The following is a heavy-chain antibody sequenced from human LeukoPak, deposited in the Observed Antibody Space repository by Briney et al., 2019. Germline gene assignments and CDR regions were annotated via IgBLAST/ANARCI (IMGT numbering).Heavy chain of an antibody. CDR1: GGSISSGGYY. J-gene: IGHJ5*02. D-gene: IGHD6-19*01. CDR3: AREHIAVAGTYWIDP. CDR2: IYYSGST. V-gene: IGHV4-31*03. Sequence: SETLSLTCTVSGGSISSGGYYWSWIRQHAGKGLEWIGYIYYSGSTYYNPSLKSRVTISVDTSKNQFSLKLSSVTAADTAVYYCAREHIAVAGTYWIDPWGQGTLVTVSS.